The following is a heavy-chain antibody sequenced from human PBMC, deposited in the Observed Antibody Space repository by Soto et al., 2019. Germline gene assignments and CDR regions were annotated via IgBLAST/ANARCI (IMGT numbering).Heavy chain of an antibody. CDR1: GGSISSGDYY. J-gene: IGHJ6*02. V-gene: IGHV4-30-4*01. D-gene: IGHD2-15*01. CDR2: IYYSGST. CDR3: ARLLYYYYGMDV. Sequence: SETLSLTCTVSGGSISSGDYYWSWIRQPPGKGLEWIGYIYYSGSTYYNPSLKSRVTISVDTSKNQFSLKLSSVTAADTAVYYCARLLYYYYGMDVWGRGTTVTVSS.